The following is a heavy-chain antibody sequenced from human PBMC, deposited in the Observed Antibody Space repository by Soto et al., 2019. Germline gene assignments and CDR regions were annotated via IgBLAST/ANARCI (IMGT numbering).Heavy chain of an antibody. D-gene: IGHD4-17*01. CDR3: ARERPPPPGDYNYYYYGMDV. J-gene: IGHJ6*02. CDR1: GYTFTTHP. Sequence: QVQLVQSGAEVKKPGASVKVSCKASGYTFTTHPMHWVRQAPGQRLEWMGWINTGNGNTKYSRKFQGRVTLXTXTXXSAVYMELSSLGSEDTAMYYCARERPPPPGDYNYYYYGMDVWGQGTTVTVSS. CDR2: INTGNGNT. V-gene: IGHV1-3*04.